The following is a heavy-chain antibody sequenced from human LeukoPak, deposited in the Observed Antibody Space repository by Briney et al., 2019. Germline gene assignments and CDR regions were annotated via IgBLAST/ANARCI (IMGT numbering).Heavy chain of an antibody. V-gene: IGHV5-51*01. CDR1: GYSFTSYW. Sequence: GESLKISCKGSGYSFTSYWIGWVRQMPGKGLEWMGIIYPGDSDTRYSPSFQGQVTISADKSISTAYLQWSSLKASDTAMYYCATTDGPTYSYDSSGYYYGAAFDIWGQGTMVTVSS. CDR3: ATTDGPTYSYDSSGYYYGAAFDI. J-gene: IGHJ3*02. D-gene: IGHD3-22*01. CDR2: IYPGDSDT.